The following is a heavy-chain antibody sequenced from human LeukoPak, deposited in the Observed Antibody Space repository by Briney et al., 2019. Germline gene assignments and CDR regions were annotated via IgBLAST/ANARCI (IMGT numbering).Heavy chain of an antibody. CDR1: GGSFSGYY. CDR2: INHSGST. Sequence: SETLSLIRAVYGGSFSGYYWSWIRQPPGKGLEWIGKINHSGSTNYNPSLKSRVTISVDTSKKQFSLKLSSVTAADTAVYYCGSVAEQEVDYWGQGTLVTVSS. V-gene: IGHV4-34*01. D-gene: IGHD1/OR15-1a*01. CDR3: GSVAEQEVDY. J-gene: IGHJ4*02.